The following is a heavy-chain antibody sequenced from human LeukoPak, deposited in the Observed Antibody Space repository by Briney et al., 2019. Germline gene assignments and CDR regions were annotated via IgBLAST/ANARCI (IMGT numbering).Heavy chain of an antibody. CDR1: GFTFLSYS. D-gene: IGHD4-23*01. Sequence: GGSLRLSCAASGFTFLSYSMTWVRQAPGKGLEWVANIKQDGSEKYYVDSVKGRFTISRDNARNSMYLQMNSLRAEDTAVYYCARCGGGNPRWFDPWGQGTLVTVSS. CDR2: IKQDGSEK. CDR3: ARCGGGNPRWFDP. V-gene: IGHV3-7*01. J-gene: IGHJ5*02.